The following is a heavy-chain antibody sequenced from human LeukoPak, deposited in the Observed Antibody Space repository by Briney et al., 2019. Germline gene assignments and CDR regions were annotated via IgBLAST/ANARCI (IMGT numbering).Heavy chain of an antibody. J-gene: IGHJ4*02. Sequence: ASVKVSCKASGYTFTDYYMHWVRQAPGQGLEWMGRINPNSGGTNYAQKFQGSVTMTRDTSISTAYMDLSSLRSDDTAVYYCARSTGHYFDYWGQGILVTVSS. CDR3: ARSTGHYFDY. D-gene: IGHD2-8*02. CDR1: GYTFTDYY. V-gene: IGHV1-2*06. CDR2: INPNSGGT.